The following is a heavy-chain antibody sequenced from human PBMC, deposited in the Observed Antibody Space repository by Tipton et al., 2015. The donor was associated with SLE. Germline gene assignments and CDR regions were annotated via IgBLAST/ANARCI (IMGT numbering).Heavy chain of an antibody. V-gene: IGHV3-30*18. CDR2: ISYDGSNK. J-gene: IGHJ4*02. CDR1: GFTFSSNY. CDR3: AKDGGGRSGSPSFFDY. D-gene: IGHD1-26*01. Sequence: SLRLSCAASGFTFSSNYMSWVRQAPGKGLEWVAVISYDGSNKYYADSVKGRFTISRDNSKNTLYLQMNSLRAEDTAVYYCAKDGGGRSGSPSFFDYWGQGTLVTVSS.